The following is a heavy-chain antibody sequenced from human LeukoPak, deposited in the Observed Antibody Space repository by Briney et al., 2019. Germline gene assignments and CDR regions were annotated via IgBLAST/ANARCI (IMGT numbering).Heavy chain of an antibody. CDR2: IKLDGSEK. Sequence: GGSLRLSCTASGFTFGDYALSWFRQAPGKGLEWVANIKLDGSEKNYVDSVKGRFTISRDNTKNSLYLQMNSLRAEDTAVFYCARDQYDTWSRRGNFDSWGQGTLVIVSS. D-gene: IGHD3/OR15-3a*01. V-gene: IGHV3-7*03. CDR1: GFTFGDYA. J-gene: IGHJ4*02. CDR3: ARDQYDTWSRRGNFDS.